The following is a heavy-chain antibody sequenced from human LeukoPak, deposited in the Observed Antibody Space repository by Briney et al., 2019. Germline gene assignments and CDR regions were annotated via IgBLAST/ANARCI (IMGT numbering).Heavy chain of an antibody. D-gene: IGHD5-18*01. CDR1: GFTLGSHD. CDR3: VREARGYHYTYFDY. Sequence: GGSLRLSCTASGFTLGSHDMHWVRQIPGQGLEWVAAVSSGFHAFFADSVQGRFTVSREDARNSFYLHMNSLRAGDTAVYYCVREARGYHYTYFDYWGQGTLVTVSA. V-gene: IGHV3-13*01. CDR2: VSSGFHA. J-gene: IGHJ4*02.